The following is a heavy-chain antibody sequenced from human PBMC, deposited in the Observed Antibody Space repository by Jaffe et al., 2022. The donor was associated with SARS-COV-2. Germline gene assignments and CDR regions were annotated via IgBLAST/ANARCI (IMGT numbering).Heavy chain of an antibody. CDR1: GFTFNYYG. V-gene: IGHV3-33*01. J-gene: IGHJ4*02. Sequence: QVKLVESGGGVVQPGRSLRLSCAASGFTFNYYGIHWVRQAPGEGLEWVALVWSDGGNKYYADSVKGRFTISRDNSRNTVYLQMDSLRVEDTAVYFCARWGYAGNSMAIDYWGQGTLVSVSS. CDR3: ARWGYAGNSMAIDY. CDR2: VWSDGGNK. D-gene: IGHD1-7*01.